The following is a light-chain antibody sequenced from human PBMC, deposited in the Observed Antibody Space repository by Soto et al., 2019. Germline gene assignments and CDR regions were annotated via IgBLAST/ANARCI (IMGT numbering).Light chain of an antibody. J-gene: IGKJ4*01. V-gene: IGKV3-11*01. CDR3: YQRSNWPPALT. CDR1: QSVSSY. Sequence: EIVLTQSPATLSLSPGERATLSCRASQSVSSYLAWYQQKPGQATRLLIYDASNRATGIPARFSGSGSGTDFTLTISSLEPEDFAVYYCYQRSNWPPALTFGGGTKVEIK. CDR2: DAS.